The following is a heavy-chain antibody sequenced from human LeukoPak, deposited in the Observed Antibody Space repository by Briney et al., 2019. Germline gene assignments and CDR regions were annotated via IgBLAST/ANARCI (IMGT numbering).Heavy chain of an antibody. CDR1: GFTFSSYG. Sequence: GGSLRLSCAASGFTFSSYGMHWARQAPGKGLEWVAVISYDGSNKYYADSVKGRFTISRDNSKNTPYLQMNSLRAEDTAVYYCAKDDGGTMSTLDYWGQGTLVTVSS. V-gene: IGHV3-30*18. CDR2: ISYDGSNK. J-gene: IGHJ4*02. CDR3: AKDDGGTMSTLDY. D-gene: IGHD4-23*01.